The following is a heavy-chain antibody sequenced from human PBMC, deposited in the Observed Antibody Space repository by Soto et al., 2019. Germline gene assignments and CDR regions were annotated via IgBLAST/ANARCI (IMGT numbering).Heavy chain of an antibody. Sequence: EVELLESGGGLVQPGGSLRLSCAASGFTFSSYAMSWVRQAPGKGLEWVSAISGSGGSTYYADSVKGRFTISRDNSKNPVYLQMNSLRAEDTAVYYGAKRKGRGASDFDYWGQGTLVTVSS. J-gene: IGHJ4*02. CDR1: GFTFSSYA. CDR2: ISGSGGST. V-gene: IGHV3-23*01. CDR3: AKRKGRGASDFDY. D-gene: IGHD3-10*01.